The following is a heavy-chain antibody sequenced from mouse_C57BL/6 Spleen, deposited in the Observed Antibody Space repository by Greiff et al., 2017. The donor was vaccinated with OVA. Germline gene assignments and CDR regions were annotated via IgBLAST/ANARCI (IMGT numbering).Heavy chain of an antibody. CDR3: SRAAYYSNPFDY. CDR1: GYTFTSYW. J-gene: IGHJ2*01. V-gene: IGHV1-52*01. Sequence: VQLQQPGAELVRPGSSVKLSCKASGYTFTSYWMHWVKQRPIQGLEWIGNIDPSDSATHYNQKFKDKATLTVDKSSSTAYMQLSILTSEDSAVYYCSRAAYYSNPFDYWGQGTTLTVSS. CDR2: IDPSDSAT. D-gene: IGHD2-5*01.